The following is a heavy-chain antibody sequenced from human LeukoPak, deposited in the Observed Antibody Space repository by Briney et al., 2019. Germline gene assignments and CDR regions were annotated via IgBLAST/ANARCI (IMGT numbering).Heavy chain of an antibody. CDR3: ARDTYCGGDCYSNYFDY. V-gene: IGHV1-46*01. D-gene: IGHD2-21*01. CDR2: INPSGGST. CDR1: GYTFTSYY. J-gene: IGHJ4*02. Sequence: GASVKVSCKASGYTFTSYYMHWVRQAPGQGLEWMGIINPSGGSTSYAQKFQGRVTMTRDTSTSTVYMELSSLRSEDTAVYYCARDTYCGGDCYSNYFDYWGQGTLVTVSS.